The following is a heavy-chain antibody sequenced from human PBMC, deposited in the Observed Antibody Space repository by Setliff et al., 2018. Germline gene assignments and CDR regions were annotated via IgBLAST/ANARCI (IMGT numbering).Heavy chain of an antibody. CDR3: TRDLTTGTVWSLVYYFDY. J-gene: IGHJ4*02. CDR1: GYTFTSYG. V-gene: IGHV1-18*01. CDR2: ISVYNGKT. D-gene: IGHD1-1*01. Sequence: EASVKVSCKASGYTFTSYGFSWVRQAPGQGLEWMGWISVYNGKTKYAQKFQGRVTMTTDTSTRTAYMEVTSLRSDDTALYYCTRDLTTGTVWSLVYYFDYWGQGTLVTVSS.